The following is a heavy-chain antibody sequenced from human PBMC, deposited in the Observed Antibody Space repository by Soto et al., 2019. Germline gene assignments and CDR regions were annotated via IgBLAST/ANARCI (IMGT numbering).Heavy chain of an antibody. CDR2: MFYSGAT. CDR3: ARHKSGSDWLDP. J-gene: IGHJ5*02. D-gene: IGHD2-15*01. Sequence: SETLSLTCTVSGGSISDISYCWGWIRQPPGKGLQWIGCMFYSGATYYNPSLKNRVTLSVDTSNNEFSLKLVSVTAPDTAVYYCARHKSGSDWLDPWGQATLVTSPQ. CDR1: GGSISDISYC. V-gene: IGHV4-39*01.